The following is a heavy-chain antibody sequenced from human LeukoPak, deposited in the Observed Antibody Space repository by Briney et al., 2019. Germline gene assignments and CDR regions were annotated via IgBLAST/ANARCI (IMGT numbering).Heavy chain of an antibody. J-gene: IGHJ4*02. CDR2: IYYSGST. Sequence: KPSETLSLTCTVSGGSISSYYWSWIRQPPGKGLEWIGYIYYSGSTNYNPSLKSRVTISVDTSKNQFSLKLSSVTAADTAVYYCARRRAATIDYWGQGTLVTVSS. CDR3: ARRRAATIDY. D-gene: IGHD6-25*01. V-gene: IGHV4-59*08. CDR1: GGSISSYY.